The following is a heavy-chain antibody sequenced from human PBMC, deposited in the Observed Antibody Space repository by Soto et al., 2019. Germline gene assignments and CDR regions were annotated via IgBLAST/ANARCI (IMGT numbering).Heavy chain of an antibody. CDR1: GYTFTSYA. V-gene: IGHV1-3*01. J-gene: IGHJ6*02. D-gene: IGHD2-2*01. Sequence: ASVKVSCKASGYTFTSYAMHWVRQAPGQRLEWMGWINAGNGNTKYSQKFQGRVTITRDTSASTAYMELSSLRSEDTAVYYCGSVPRMRCISTSCYYYYYGMDVWGQGTTVTVSS. CDR2: INAGNGNT. CDR3: GSVPRMRCISTSCYYYYYGMDV.